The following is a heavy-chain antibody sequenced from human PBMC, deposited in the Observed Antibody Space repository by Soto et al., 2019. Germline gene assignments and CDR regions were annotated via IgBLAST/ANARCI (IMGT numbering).Heavy chain of an antibody. CDR2: ISSSGSTI. D-gene: IGHD3-16*01. V-gene: IGHV3-11*01. CDR3: AGDCRPGGGEYYFDY. J-gene: IGHJ4*02. Sequence: GGSLRLSCAASGFTFSDYYMSWIRQAPGKGLEWVSYISSSGSTIYYADSVKGRFTISRDNAKNSLYLQMNSLRAEDAAGNYCAGDCRPGGGEYYFDYWGQGTLVTVSS. CDR1: GFTFSDYY.